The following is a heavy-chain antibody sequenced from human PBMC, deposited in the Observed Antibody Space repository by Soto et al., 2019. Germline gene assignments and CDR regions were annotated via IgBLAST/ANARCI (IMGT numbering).Heavy chain of an antibody. J-gene: IGHJ4*02. CDR3: ASFNDRLTPDTVLH. Sequence: QVQLQESGPGLVKPSQTLSLTCIVSGDSISSAGSYWTWIRQHPGKGLEWIGYIYYNGNTYYNTSLKSRVTISVDTSNNQFSLKLTSVTAADTAVYYCASFNDRLTPDTVLHWGQGTLVTVSS. CDR1: GDSISSAGSY. D-gene: IGHD4-4*01. CDR2: IYYNGNT. V-gene: IGHV4-31*03.